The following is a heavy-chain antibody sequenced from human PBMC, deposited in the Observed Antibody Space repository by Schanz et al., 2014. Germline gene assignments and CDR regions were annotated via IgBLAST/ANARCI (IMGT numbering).Heavy chain of an antibody. V-gene: IGHV3-23*01. CDR3: AKQIHYDILTVTRN. Sequence: EVQLLESGGGLVQPGGSLRLSCAASGFTFSSYAMSWVRQAPGKGLEWVSALSGSGGSTYYADSVKGRFTISRDNSKNTLYLQMNSLRAEDMAVYYCAKQIHYDILTVTRNGGRGTRVTVSS. CDR2: LSGSGGST. CDR1: GFTFSSYA. J-gene: IGHJ4*02. D-gene: IGHD3-9*01.